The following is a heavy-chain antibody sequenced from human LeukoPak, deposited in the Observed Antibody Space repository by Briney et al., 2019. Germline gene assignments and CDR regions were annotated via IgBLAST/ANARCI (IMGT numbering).Heavy chain of an antibody. CDR1: GFTFSNYG. V-gene: IGHV3-23*01. D-gene: IGHD3-10*01. Sequence: PGGSLRLSCAASGFTFSNYGMNWVRQAPGKGLEWVSGISGSGGSTYYADSVKGRFTISRDNSKNTLYLQMNSLRAEDTAVYYCARDRSPGNFDYWGQGTLVTVSS. CDR2: ISGSGGST. CDR3: ARDRSPGNFDY. J-gene: IGHJ4*02.